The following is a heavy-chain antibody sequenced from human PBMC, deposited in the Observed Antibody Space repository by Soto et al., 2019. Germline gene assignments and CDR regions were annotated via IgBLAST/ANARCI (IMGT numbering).Heavy chain of an antibody. CDR2: ISTSIGHT. CDR3: ARASYCSGGTCTNWFHP. Sequence: QLVQSGAEVKKPGASVKVSCKASGYTFNDYGITWVRQAPGQGLEWVGWISTSIGHTNYAHSFQDRVTLTTDTSTATAHMELRSLTADDTAIYYCARASYCSGGTCTNWFHPWGQGTQVTVSS. V-gene: IGHV1-18*01. D-gene: IGHD2-15*01. J-gene: IGHJ5*02. CDR1: GYTFNDYG.